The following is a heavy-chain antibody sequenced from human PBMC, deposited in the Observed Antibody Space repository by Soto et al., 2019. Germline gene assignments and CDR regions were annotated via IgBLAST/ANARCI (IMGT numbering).Heavy chain of an antibody. Sequence: SVKVSCQASVYTFNGDYMHWVLHAPGQGLEWMGWINPNSGGTNYAQKFQGWVTMTRDTSISTAYMELSRLRSDDTAVYYCARDLRGIAAAGTDAFDIWGQGTMVTVSS. CDR1: VYTFNGDY. D-gene: IGHD6-13*01. V-gene: IGHV1-2*04. CDR3: ARDLRGIAAAGTDAFDI. CDR2: INPNSGGT. J-gene: IGHJ3*02.